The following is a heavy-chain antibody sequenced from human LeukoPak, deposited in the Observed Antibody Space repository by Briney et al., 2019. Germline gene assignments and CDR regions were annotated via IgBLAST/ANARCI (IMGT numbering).Heavy chain of an antibody. J-gene: IGHJ4*02. V-gene: IGHV3-15*01. Sequence: GGSLRLSCAASGFIFSKAWMAWVRQAPGKGLEWVGHIKTEAEDGTTDYAAPVKGRFTISRDDATSTLYLQMNSLNTEDTAVYFCTSALNLVLGELLGYWGEGKLVTVSS. CDR3: TSALNLVLGELLGY. CDR1: GFIFSKAW. D-gene: IGHD3-16*01. CDR2: IKTEAEDGTT.